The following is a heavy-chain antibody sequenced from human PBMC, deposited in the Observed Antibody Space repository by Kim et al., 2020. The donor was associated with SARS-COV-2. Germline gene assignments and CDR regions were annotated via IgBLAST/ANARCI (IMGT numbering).Heavy chain of an antibody. Sequence: RLSCAASGFTVSSNYMSWVRQAPGKGLEWVSVIYSGGSTYYADSVKGRFTISRDNSKNTLYLQMNSLRAEDTAVYYCARDASYSRGGDGMDVWGQGTTVTVSS. D-gene: IGHD6-13*01. CDR3: ARDASYSRGGDGMDV. V-gene: IGHV3-53*01. J-gene: IGHJ6*02. CDR2: IYSGGST. CDR1: GFTVSSNY.